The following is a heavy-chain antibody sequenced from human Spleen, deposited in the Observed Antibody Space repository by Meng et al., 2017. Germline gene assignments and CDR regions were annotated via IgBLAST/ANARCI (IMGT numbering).Heavy chain of an antibody. D-gene: IGHD3-22*01. Sequence: GESLKISCAASGFIVSSDYMHWLRQAPGKGLEWVSVLYSGGGTYYADSVKGRFTISRDNSKNTLYLQMNSLRAEDTAVYYCADHDTSGFYQVSQFDYWGQGTLVTVSS. V-gene: IGHV3-53*01. CDR1: GFIVSSDY. CDR2: LYSGGGT. CDR3: ADHDTSGFYQVSQFDY. J-gene: IGHJ4*02.